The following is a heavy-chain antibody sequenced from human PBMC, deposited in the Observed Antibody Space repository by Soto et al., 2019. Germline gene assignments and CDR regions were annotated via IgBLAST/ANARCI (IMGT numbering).Heavy chain of an antibody. Sequence: GESLKISCKGSGYSFTSYWISWVRQMPGKGLEWMGRIDPSDSYTNYSPSFQGHVTISADKSISTAYLQWSSLKASDTAMYYCARLLYSSAGLVRSNWFDPWGQGTLVTVSS. CDR2: IDPSDSYT. J-gene: IGHJ5*02. D-gene: IGHD6-13*01. V-gene: IGHV5-10-1*01. CDR3: ARLLYSSAGLVRSNWFDP. CDR1: GYSFTSYW.